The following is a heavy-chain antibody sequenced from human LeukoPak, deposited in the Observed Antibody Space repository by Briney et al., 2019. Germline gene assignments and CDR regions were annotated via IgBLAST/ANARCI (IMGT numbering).Heavy chain of an antibody. CDR1: EFSVGSNY. D-gene: IGHD3-10*01. CDR2: NSGGST. CDR3: ARAKPKNMVRGLIMRRESRYYFDY. Sequence: SGGSLRLSCAASEFSVGSNYMTWVRQAPGKGLEWVSLNSGGSTYYADSVKGRFTISRDNSKSTLYIQMNSLRAEDTAVYYCARAKPKNMVRGLIMRRESRYYFDYWGQGTLVTVSS. V-gene: IGHV3-53*01. J-gene: IGHJ4*02.